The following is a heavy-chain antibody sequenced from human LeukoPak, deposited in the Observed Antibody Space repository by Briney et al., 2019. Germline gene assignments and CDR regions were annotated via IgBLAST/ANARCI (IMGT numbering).Heavy chain of an antibody. J-gene: IGHJ5*02. D-gene: IGHD2-2*01. CDR3: ARDLVVVSAGDWFDP. Sequence: PGGSLRLSCAASGFTLTNYWMAWVRQAPGRGLEWVANIKQDGSEKYYVDSVKGRFTISRGNAKNSLYLQMNSLRVEDTAVYYCARDLVVVSAGDWFDPWGKGTLVTVSA. CDR2: IKQDGSEK. CDR1: GFTLTNYW. V-gene: IGHV3-7*01.